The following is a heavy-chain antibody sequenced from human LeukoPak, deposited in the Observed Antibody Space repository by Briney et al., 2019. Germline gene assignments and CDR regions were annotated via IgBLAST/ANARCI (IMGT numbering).Heavy chain of an antibody. Sequence: PGGSLRLSCAASGFTFSDYYMSWIRQAPGKGLEWVSDISSTSIYTNYADSVKGRFTISRDNAKNSLYLQMNSLRAEETAVYYCAREDGYSSSWYSDYWGQGTLVTVSS. CDR2: ISSTSIYT. D-gene: IGHD6-13*01. CDR1: GFTFSDYY. J-gene: IGHJ4*02. V-gene: IGHV3-11*05. CDR3: AREDGYSSSWYSDY.